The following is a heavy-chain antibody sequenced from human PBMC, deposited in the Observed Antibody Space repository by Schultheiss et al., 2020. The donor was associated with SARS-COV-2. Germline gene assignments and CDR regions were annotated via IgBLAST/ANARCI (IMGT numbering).Heavy chain of an antibody. CDR2: IYYSGST. D-gene: IGHD3-3*01. CDR1: GGSISSGGYY. CDR3: AKEIYDFWSGYFSDAFDI. V-gene: IGHV4-61*08. J-gene: IGHJ3*02. Sequence: SETLSLTCTVSGGSISSGGYYWSWIRQPPGKGLEWIGYIYYSGSTYYNPSLKSRVTISVDTSKNQFSLKLSSVTAADTAVYYCAKEIYDFWSGYFSDAFDIWGQGTMVTVSS.